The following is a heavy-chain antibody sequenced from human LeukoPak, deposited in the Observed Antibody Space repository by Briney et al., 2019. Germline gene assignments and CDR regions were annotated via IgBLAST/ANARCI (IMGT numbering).Heavy chain of an antibody. CDR3: ARRLGLRWDLQAFDI. CDR2: MNPNSGDR. CDR1: GYTFSSYD. J-gene: IGHJ3*02. Sequence: ASVKVSCKASGYTFSSYDINWVRQATGQGLEWMGWMNPNSGDRGYAQKFQGRVTITRNTSISTAYMELSSLRSEDTAVYYCARRLGLRWDLQAFDIWGQGTMVTVSS. V-gene: IGHV1-8*03. D-gene: IGHD4-23*01.